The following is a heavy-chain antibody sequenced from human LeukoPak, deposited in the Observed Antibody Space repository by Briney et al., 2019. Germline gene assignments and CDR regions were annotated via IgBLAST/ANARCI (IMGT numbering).Heavy chain of an antibody. CDR1: GFTFSSYD. CDR3: ARVDTAMGTKGAFDI. D-gene: IGHD5-18*01. J-gene: IGHJ3*02. CDR2: IGTAGDT. V-gene: IGHV3-13*01. Sequence: GGSLRLSCAASGFTFSSYDMHWVRQATGKGLEWVSAIGTAGDTYYPGSVKGRFTISRENAKNSLYLQMNSLRAGDTAVYYCARVDTAMGTKGAFDIWGQGTMVTVSS.